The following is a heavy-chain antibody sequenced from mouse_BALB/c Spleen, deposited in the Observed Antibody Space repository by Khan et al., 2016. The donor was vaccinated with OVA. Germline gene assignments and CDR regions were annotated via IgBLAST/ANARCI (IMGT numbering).Heavy chain of an antibody. D-gene: IGHD1-1*02. V-gene: IGHV1-77*01. CDR1: GYTFTDFY. J-gene: IGHJ3*01. Sequence: QVQLQQSGAELARPGASVNLSCKATGYTFTDFYINWVKQRPGQGLEWIGEIYPGSDNTNSNEKFKGKATLTADKSSSTALMQPSSLTSEDSGVYIFARSGLGAFAYWGQGTLVTVSA. CDR3: ARSGLGAFAY. CDR2: IYPGSDNT.